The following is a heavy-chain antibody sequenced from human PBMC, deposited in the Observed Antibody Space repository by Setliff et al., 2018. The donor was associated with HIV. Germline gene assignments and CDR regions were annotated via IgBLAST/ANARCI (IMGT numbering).Heavy chain of an antibody. Sequence: SETLSLTCTVSGGSTSSGGYYWSWIRQHPGKGLEWIGSIYSSGSTYYNPSLKSRVTISVDTSKKQFSLRLSSVTAADTAVYYCARDGRHDRNRWYVTHQYFKYWGQGTLVTVS. D-gene: IGHD2-15*01. CDR3: ARDGRHDRNRWYVTHQYFKY. V-gene: IGHV4-39*07. CDR1: GGSTSSGGYY. J-gene: IGHJ1*01. CDR2: IYSSGST.